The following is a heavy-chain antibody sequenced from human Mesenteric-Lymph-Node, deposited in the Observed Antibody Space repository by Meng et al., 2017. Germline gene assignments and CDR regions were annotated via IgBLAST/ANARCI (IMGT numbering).Heavy chain of an antibody. D-gene: IGHD3-22*01. CDR2: IVVGSGNT. V-gene: IGHV1-58*01. CDR3: ARETDYYDSSGYYSWFDP. Sequence: SVKVSCKASGFTFTSSAVQWVRQARGQRLEWIGWIVVGSGNTNYAQKFQERVTITRDMSTSTAYMELSSLRSEDTAVYYCARETDYYDSSGYYSWFDPWGQGTLVTVSS. CDR1: GFTFTSSA. J-gene: IGHJ5*02.